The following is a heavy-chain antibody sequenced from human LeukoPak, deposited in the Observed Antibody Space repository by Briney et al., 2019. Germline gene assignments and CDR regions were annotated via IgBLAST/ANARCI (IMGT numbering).Heavy chain of an antibody. V-gene: IGHV3-64*02. Sequence: QPGGSLRLSCAASGFTFTNYAMHWVRQAPGKGLEYVSAISYNGGSTYYADSVKGRFTISRDNSKNTLYLQMGSLIPEDMGVYYCARRFAAQLAFVDVWGKGTTVTISS. CDR3: ARRFAAQLAFVDV. D-gene: IGHD3-3*02. J-gene: IGHJ6*04. CDR2: ISYNGGST. CDR1: GFTFTNYA.